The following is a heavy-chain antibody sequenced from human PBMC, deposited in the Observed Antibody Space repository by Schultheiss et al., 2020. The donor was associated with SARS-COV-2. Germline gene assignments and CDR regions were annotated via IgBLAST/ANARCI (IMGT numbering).Heavy chain of an antibody. V-gene: IGHV1-46*01. CDR2: INPSGGST. J-gene: IGHJ4*02. CDR1: GYTFTSYY. CDR3: ARDKQWLGSVDY. Sequence: ASVKVSCKASGYTFTSYYMHWVRQAPGQGLEWMGIINPSGGSTSYAQKFQGRVTMTTDTSTSTAYMELRSLRSDDTAVYYCARDKQWLGSVDYWGQGTLVTVSS. D-gene: IGHD6-19*01.